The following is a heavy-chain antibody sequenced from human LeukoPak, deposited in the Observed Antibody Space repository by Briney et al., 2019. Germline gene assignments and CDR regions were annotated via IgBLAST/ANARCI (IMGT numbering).Heavy chain of an antibody. V-gene: IGHV1-46*01. CDR2: VNPSGGST. J-gene: IGHJ4*02. CDR1: GYTSTSYL. CDR3: AKEREGTYYFDY. D-gene: IGHD1-26*01. Sequence: ASVKVSCKASGYTSTSYLIHWVRQAPGQGLEWVGRVNPSGGSTIYAQRFQGRVTMTRDTSTSTVYMELTSLRSEDTAVYYCAKEREGTYYFDYWGQGTLVTVSS.